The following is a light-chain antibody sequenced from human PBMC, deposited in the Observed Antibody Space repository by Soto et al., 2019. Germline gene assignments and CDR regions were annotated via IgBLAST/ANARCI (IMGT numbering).Light chain of an antibody. CDR3: AAWDDSLNGL. CDR2: SNN. Sequence: QSVLTQPPSASGTPGQRVTISCSGTSSNIGSNTVNWYQQVPGTAPKLLIYSNNQRPSGVPDRFSGSKSGTSASLAISVLHFEDEADYYCAAWDDSLNGLFGGGTKLTVL. V-gene: IGLV1-44*01. J-gene: IGLJ2*01. CDR1: SSNIGSNT.